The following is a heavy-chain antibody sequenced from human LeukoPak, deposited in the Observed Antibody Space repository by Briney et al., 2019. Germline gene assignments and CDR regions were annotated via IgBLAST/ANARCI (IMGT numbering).Heavy chain of an antibody. J-gene: IGHJ4*02. CDR1: GYTFTSYA. D-gene: IGHD6-13*01. V-gene: IGHV7-4-1*02. CDR3: ARDILEAVGRPIDY. Sequence: ASVKVSCKASGYTFTSYAMNWVRQAPGQGLEWMGWINTNTGNPTYAQDFTGRFVFSLDTSVSTAFLQISSLKAADSAVYYCARDILEAVGRPIDYWGQGTLVTVSS. CDR2: INTNTGNP.